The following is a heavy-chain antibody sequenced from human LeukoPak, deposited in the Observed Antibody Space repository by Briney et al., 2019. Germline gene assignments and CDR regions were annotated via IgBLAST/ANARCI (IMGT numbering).Heavy chain of an antibody. CDR1: GGSFSGYY. V-gene: IGHV4-34*01. CDR3: AGRLRWLPFDY. J-gene: IGHJ4*02. Sequence: SETLSLTCAVYGGSFSGYYWSCIRQPPGKGLEWIGEINHSGSTNYNPSLKRRVTISVDTSKNQFSLKLSSVTAADTAVYYCAGRLRWLPFDYWGQGTLVTVSS. CDR2: INHSGST. D-gene: IGHD4-17*01.